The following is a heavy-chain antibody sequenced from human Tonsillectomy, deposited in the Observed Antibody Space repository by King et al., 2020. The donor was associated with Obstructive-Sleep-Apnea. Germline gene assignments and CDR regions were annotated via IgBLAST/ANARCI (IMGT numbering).Heavy chain of an antibody. V-gene: IGHV4-39*07. CDR1: GDSISSSTYY. CDR3: ARGTDIVVVVAGTSDAFDM. Sequence: LQLQESGPGLVKPSETLSLTCTVSGDSISSSTYYWAWIRQPPGKGLEWIGNIYYTGRTYYNPSLKSRVTISVDTSKNQFSLNLSSVTAADTAVYYCARGTDIVVVVAGTSDAFDMWGQGTMVTVSS. CDR2: IYYTGRT. D-gene: IGHD2-15*01. J-gene: IGHJ3*02.